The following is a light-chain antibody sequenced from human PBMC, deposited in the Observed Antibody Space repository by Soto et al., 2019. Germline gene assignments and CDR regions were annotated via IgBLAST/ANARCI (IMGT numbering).Light chain of an antibody. V-gene: IGKV3-11*01. Sequence: EIVLTQSPATLSLSPGERATLSCRASQSVSSYLAWYQQKPGQAPRLLIYDASNRATGIPARFSGGGSGTDFTLHISSLEPEDFAVYYCQQRFNWPRFTSGQGTKLEIK. CDR3: QQRFNWPRFT. J-gene: IGKJ2*01. CDR2: DAS. CDR1: QSVSSY.